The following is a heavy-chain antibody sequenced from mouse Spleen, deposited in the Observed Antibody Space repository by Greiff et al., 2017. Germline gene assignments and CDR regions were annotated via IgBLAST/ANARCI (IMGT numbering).Heavy chain of an antibody. J-gene: IGHJ3*01. V-gene: IGHV1-15*01. CDR3: TRSGARPFAY. CDR2: IDPDTGGT. D-gene: IGHD3-1*01. Sequence: QVQLKESGAELVRPGASVTLSCKASGYTFTDYEMHWVKQTPVHGLEWIGAIDPDTGGTAYNQKFKGKSILTADNSSSTAYMELRSLTSEDSAVYYCTRSGARPFAYWGQGTLITVSA. CDR1: GYTFTDYE.